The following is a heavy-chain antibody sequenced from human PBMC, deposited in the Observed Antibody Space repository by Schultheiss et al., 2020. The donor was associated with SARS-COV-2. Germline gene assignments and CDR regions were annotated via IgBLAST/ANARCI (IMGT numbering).Heavy chain of an antibody. V-gene: IGHV4-59*01. CDR2: IYYSGST. Sequence: SETLSLTCTVSGGSISSYYWSWIRQPPGKGLEWIGYIYYSGSTNYNPSLKSRVTISVDTSKNQFSLKLSSVTAADTAVCYCARVLYGYDYMDVWGKGTTVTVSS. CDR1: GGSISSYY. D-gene: IGHD3-10*01. CDR3: ARVLYGYDYMDV. J-gene: IGHJ6*03.